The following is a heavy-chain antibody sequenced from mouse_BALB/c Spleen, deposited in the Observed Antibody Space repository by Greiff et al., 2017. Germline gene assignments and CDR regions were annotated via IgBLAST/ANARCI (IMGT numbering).Heavy chain of an antibody. CDR2: IDPANGNT. CDR1: GFNIKDTY. CDR3: APWGRRGAYAMDY. V-gene: IGHV14-3*02. D-gene: IGHD2-12*01. J-gene: IGHJ4*01. Sequence: VQLQQSGAELVKPGASVKLSCTASGFNIKDTYMHWVKQRPEQGLEWIGRIDPANGNTKYDPKFQGKATITADTSSNTAYLQLSSLTSEDTAVYYCAPWGRRGAYAMDYWGQGTSVTVSS.